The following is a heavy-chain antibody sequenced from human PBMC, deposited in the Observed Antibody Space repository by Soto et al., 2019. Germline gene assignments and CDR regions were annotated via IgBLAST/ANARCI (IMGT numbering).Heavy chain of an antibody. D-gene: IGHD3-22*01. CDR1: GGTFSSYA. CDR3: SSISNYASSGYLVY. V-gene: IGHV1-69*13. CDR2: IIPIFGTA. J-gene: IGHJ4*02. Sequence: ASVKVSCNASGGTFSSYAISWVRQAPGQGLEWMGGIIPIFGTANYAQKFQGRVTITADESTSTAYMELSSLRSEDTAVYYCSSISNYASSGYLVYWGQGTLVTVSS.